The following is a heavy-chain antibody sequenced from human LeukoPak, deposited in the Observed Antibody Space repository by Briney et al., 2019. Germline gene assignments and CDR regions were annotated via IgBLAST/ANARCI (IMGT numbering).Heavy chain of an antibody. CDR1: GGSFSGYY. CDR3: ARGGGIAAAGLVNWFDP. J-gene: IGHJ5*02. D-gene: IGHD6-13*01. Sequence: SETLSLTCAVYGGSFSGYYWSWIRQPPGKGLEWIGEINHSGSTNYNPSLKSRVTISVDTSKNQFSLKLSSVAAADTAVYYCARGGGIAAAGLVNWFDPWGQGTLVTVSS. V-gene: IGHV4-34*01. CDR2: INHSGST.